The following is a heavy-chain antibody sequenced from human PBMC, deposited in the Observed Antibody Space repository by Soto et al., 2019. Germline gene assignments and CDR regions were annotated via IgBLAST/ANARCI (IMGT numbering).Heavy chain of an antibody. CDR2: IIPLFGTP. D-gene: IGHD6-6*01. J-gene: IGHJ5*02. Sequence: SVKVSCKASGGIFSTYAISWLRQAPGQGLEWMGGIIPLFGTPNYAQRFQGRVTITADESTSTAYMELSSLRSEDTAVYYCARDSNLSSIASNWFDPWGQGTLVTVSS. CDR3: ARDSNLSSIASNWFDP. CDR1: GGIFSTYA. V-gene: IGHV1-69*13.